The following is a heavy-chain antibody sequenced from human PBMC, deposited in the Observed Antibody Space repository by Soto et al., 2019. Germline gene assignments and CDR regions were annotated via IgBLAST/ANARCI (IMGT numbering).Heavy chain of an antibody. J-gene: IGHJ4*02. CDR1: GFTFTSYY. CDR2: INSDGSST. V-gene: IGHV3-74*01. Sequence: GSLRLSCAASGFTFTSYYMHWVRQAPGKGLVWVSRINSDGSSTSYADSVKGRFTISRDNAKNTLYLQMNSLRAEDTAVYYCARDTGSYDFWSGYFIENLDYWGQGTLVTVSS. D-gene: IGHD3-3*01. CDR3: ARDTGSYDFWSGYFIENLDY.